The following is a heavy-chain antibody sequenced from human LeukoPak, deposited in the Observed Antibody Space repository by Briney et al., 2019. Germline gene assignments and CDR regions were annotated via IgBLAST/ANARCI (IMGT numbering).Heavy chain of an antibody. CDR2: IIPILGIA. J-gene: IGHJ4*02. Sequence: SVKVSCKASGGTFSSYTISWVRQAPGQGLEWMGRIIPILGIANYAQKFQGRVTITADKSTSTAYMELSSLRSEDTAEYYCARESNYDSGSLGVRSPKSDYWGQGTLVTVSS. D-gene: IGHD5-12*01. CDR3: ARESNYDSGSLGVRSPKSDY. V-gene: IGHV1-69*04. CDR1: GGTFSSYT.